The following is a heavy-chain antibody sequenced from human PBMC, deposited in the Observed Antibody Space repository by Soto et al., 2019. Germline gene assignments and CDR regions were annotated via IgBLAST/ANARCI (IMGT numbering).Heavy chain of an antibody. CDR2: ISSSSTYI. V-gene: IGHV3-21*01. Sequence: EVQLVESGGGLVKPGGSLRLSCAACGFTFDSYTMNWVRQAPGKGLEWVSSISSSSTYIYYADSVKGRFTISRDNAKNSLYLQMNSLRAGDTAVYYCARVPRTTGTSGRGWFDPWGQGTLVTVSS. D-gene: IGHD1-1*01. CDR3: ARVPRTTGTSGRGWFDP. CDR1: GFTFDSYT. J-gene: IGHJ5*02.